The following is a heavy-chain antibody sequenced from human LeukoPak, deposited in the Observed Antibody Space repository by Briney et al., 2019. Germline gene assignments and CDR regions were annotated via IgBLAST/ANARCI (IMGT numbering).Heavy chain of an antibody. CDR3: ARHGAGWELLPTSFDY. J-gene: IGHJ4*02. V-gene: IGHV4-59*08. CDR2: IYYSGST. CDR1: GGSISSYY. D-gene: IGHD1-26*01. Sequence: SETLSLTCTVSGGSISSYYWSWIRQPPGKGLEWIGYIYYSGSTNYNPSLKSRVTISVDTSKNQFSLKLSSVTAAGTAVYYCARHGAGWELLPTSFDYWGQGTLVTVSS.